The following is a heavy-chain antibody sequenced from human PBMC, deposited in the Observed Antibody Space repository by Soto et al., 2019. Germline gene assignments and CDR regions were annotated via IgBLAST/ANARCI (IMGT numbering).Heavy chain of an antibody. CDR3: ARNRKLELPGNYYYYGMDV. V-gene: IGHV4-59*01. CDR2: ISSSGTV. CDR1: GGSIRDYF. D-gene: IGHD1-7*01. J-gene: IGHJ6*02. Sequence: PSETLSLTXSVSGGSIRDYFWTWIRQSPGRGLEWIGYISSSGTVKYNSSLKSRVTISLDRSRNQFSLKLSSVTAADTAVYFCARNRKLELPGNYYYYGMDVWGQGTTVTVSS.